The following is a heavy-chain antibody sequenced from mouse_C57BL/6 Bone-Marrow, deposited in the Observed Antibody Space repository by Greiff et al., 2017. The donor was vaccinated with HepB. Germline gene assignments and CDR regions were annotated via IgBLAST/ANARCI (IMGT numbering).Heavy chain of an antibody. J-gene: IGHJ3*01. V-gene: IGHV14-4*01. Sequence: EVKLEESGAELVRPGASVKLSCTASGFNIKDDYMHWVNQRPEQGLEWIGWIDPENGDTEYASKFQGKATITADTSSNTAYLQLSSLTSEDTAVYYCTTTAQAKFAYWGQGTLVTVSA. CDR1: GFNIKDDY. D-gene: IGHD3-2*02. CDR3: TTTAQAKFAY. CDR2: IDPENGDT.